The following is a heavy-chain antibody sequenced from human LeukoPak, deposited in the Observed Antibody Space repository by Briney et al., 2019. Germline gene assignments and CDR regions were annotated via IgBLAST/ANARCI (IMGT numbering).Heavy chain of an antibody. CDR3: ARLIYNWNARRFDP. J-gene: IGHJ5*02. CDR2: IYYSGST. Sequence: SETLSLTCIVSGGSIRSNYWSWIRQPPGKGLEWIGYIYYSGSTNYNPSLKSRVTISVDTSKNQFSLKLSSVTAADTAVYYCARLIYNWNARRFDPWGQGTLVTVSS. V-gene: IGHV4-59*08. CDR1: GGSIRSNY. D-gene: IGHD1-1*01.